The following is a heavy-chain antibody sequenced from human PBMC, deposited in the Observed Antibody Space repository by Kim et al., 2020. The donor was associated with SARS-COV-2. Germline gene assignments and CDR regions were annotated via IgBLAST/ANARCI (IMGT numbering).Heavy chain of an antibody. J-gene: IGHJ3*02. CDR3: AREANARVADAFDI. V-gene: IGHV4-59*01. Sequence: NPSVKRRITISVDTSKNQFDLKLSSVTAADTGVYYCAREANARVADAFDIWGQGKMVNVSS. D-gene: IGHD1-26*01.